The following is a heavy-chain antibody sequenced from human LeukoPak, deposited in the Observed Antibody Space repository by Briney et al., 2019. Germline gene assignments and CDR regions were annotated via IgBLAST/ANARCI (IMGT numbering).Heavy chain of an antibody. CDR3: AIKTRIQLWSLFDY. CDR1: GFTFSSYA. V-gene: IGHV3-23*01. D-gene: IGHD5-18*01. CDR2: ISGGGGST. Sequence: SGGSLRLSCAASGFTFSSYAMSWVRQAPGKGLEWVSAISGGGGSTYYADSVKGRFTISRDNSKNTLYLQMNSLRAEDTAVYYCAIKTRIQLWSLFDYWGQGTLVTVSS. J-gene: IGHJ4*02.